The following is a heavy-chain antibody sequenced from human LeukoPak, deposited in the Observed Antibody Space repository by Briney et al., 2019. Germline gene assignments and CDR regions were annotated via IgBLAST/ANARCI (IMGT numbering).Heavy chain of an antibody. J-gene: IGHJ4*02. CDR3: ARAMDYYDSSGYYGSSSVLDY. CDR1: GGSISSGDYY. Sequence: SQTLSLTCTVSGGSISSGDYYWSWIRQPPGKGLEWIGYIYYSGSTYYNPSLKSRVTISVDTSKNQFSLKLSSVTAADTAVYYCARAMDYYDSSGYYGSSSVLDYWGQGTLVTVSS. D-gene: IGHD3-22*01. CDR2: IYYSGST. V-gene: IGHV4-30-4*01.